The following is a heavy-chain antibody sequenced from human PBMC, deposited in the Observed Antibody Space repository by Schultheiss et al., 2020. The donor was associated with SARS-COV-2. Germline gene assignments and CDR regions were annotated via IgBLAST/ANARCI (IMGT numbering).Heavy chain of an antibody. CDR2: VYYSGST. J-gene: IGHJ3*02. D-gene: IGHD3-10*01. CDR1: NGSISDYY. Sequence: SETLSLTCTVSNGSISDYYWSWIRQPPGKGLEWIGYVYYSGSTNYNPSLNSRITISVGTSRTQFYLKLTSVTAADTAVYYCARSNYGSRSYRAFDIWDRGTMVTVSS. V-gene: IGHV4-59*01. CDR3: ARSNYGSRSYRAFDI.